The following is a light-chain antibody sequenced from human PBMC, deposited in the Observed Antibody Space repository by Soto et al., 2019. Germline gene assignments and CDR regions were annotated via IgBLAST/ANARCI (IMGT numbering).Light chain of an antibody. CDR3: QQYDSYSSGP. Sequence: DIQMTQSPSTLSASVGDRVTITCRASQTINSWLAWYQQKPGKAPKVLIFDASSLKTGVPSRFSGSGSGTEFTLTISNLQADDFATDYCQQYDSYSSGPFGQGTKVEIK. CDR2: DAS. V-gene: IGKV1-5*01. CDR1: QTINSW. J-gene: IGKJ1*01.